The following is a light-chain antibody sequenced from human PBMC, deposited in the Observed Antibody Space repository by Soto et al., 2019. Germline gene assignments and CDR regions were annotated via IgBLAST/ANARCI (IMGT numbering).Light chain of an antibody. V-gene: IGLV4-69*01. CDR1: SGYSTYA. CDR2: INYDGTH. Sequence: QSVLTQSPSASASLGASVKLTCTLSSGYSTYAIAWHQQQSEKGPRFLMKINYDGTHSKGDGFFDRFSGSSSGAERHLTTSSLQSEVEADYYCQSLGTGIQVFGGGTKLTVL. CDR3: QSLGTGIQV. J-gene: IGLJ3*02.